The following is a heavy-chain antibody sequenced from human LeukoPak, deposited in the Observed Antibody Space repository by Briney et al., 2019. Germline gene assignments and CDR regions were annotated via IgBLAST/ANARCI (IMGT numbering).Heavy chain of an antibody. CDR3: ARVVSGIAVADYYFDY. Sequence: SETLSLTCTVSGGSISSYYWSWIRQPPGKGLEWIGYIYYSGSNNYNPSLKSRVTISVDTSKNQFSLKLSSVTAADTAVYYCARVVSGIAVADYYFDYWGQGTLVTVSS. V-gene: IGHV4-59*01. J-gene: IGHJ4*02. D-gene: IGHD6-19*01. CDR1: GGSISSYY. CDR2: IYYSGSN.